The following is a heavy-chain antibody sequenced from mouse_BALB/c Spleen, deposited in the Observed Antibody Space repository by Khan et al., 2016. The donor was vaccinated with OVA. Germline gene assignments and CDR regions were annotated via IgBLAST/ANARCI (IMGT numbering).Heavy chain of an antibody. D-gene: IGHD2-4*01. CDR2: INPSNGRT. J-gene: IGHJ3*01. CDR3: ARSTVITTEFTY. Sequence: QVQLQQPGAELVKPGASVKLSCKASGYTFTSYWMHWVKQRPGQGLEWIGEINPSNGRTNYNEKFKSKATLTVDKSSNTAYMQLSSLTSEDSAVXCCARSTVITTEFTYWGQGTLVTVSA. V-gene: IGHV1S81*02. CDR1: GYTFTSYW.